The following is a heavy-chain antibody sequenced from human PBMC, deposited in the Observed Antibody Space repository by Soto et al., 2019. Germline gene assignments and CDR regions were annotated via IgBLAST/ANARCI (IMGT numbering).Heavy chain of an antibody. Sequence: SXXSLKISCKGSEYSFTSYWIGWVRQMPGKGLEWMGIIYPGDSDTRYSPSFQGQVTISADKSISTAYLQWSSLKASDTAMYYCARFHRYFDWLSTXYYYYGMDVWGQGTTVTVSS. CDR2: IYPGDSDT. J-gene: IGHJ6*02. V-gene: IGHV5-51*01. D-gene: IGHD3-9*01. CDR1: EYSFTSYW. CDR3: ARFHRYFDWLSTXYYYYGMDV.